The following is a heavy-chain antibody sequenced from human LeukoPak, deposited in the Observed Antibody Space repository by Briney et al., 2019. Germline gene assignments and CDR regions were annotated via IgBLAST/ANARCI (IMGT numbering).Heavy chain of an antibody. CDR3: AKEGIVVVPAAPGLDYYGMDV. D-gene: IGHD2-2*01. CDR2: ISWNSGSI. J-gene: IGHJ6*02. V-gene: IGHV3-9*01. CDR1: GFTFDDYA. Sequence: PGGSLRLSCAASGFTFDDYAMHWVRHAPGKGLEWVSGISWNSGSIGYADSVKGRFTISRDNAKNSLYLQMNSLRAEDTALYYCAKEGIVVVPAAPGLDYYGMDVWGQGTTVTVSS.